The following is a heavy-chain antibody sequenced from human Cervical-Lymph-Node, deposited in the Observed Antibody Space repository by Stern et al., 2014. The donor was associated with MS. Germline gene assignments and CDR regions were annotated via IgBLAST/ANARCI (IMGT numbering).Heavy chain of an antibody. CDR1: GYTFTRYY. V-gene: IGHV1-46*03. Sequence: VQLVESGAEVKKPGASVKVSCKASGYTFTRYYMHWVRQAPGQGLEWMGIINPSGGSTSYAQKFQGRVTMTRDTSTSTVYMELSSLRSEDTAVYYCATSYGAPYYFDYWGQGTLVTVSS. D-gene: IGHD4-17*01. CDR3: ATSYGAPYYFDY. CDR2: INPSGGST. J-gene: IGHJ4*02.